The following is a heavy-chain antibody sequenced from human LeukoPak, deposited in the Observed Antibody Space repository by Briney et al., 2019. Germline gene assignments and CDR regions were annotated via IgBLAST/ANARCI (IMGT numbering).Heavy chain of an antibody. CDR3: AGAPLYSSGCIDY. CDR1: GFTFSDYY. D-gene: IGHD6-19*01. Sequence: PGGSLRLSCAASGFTFSDYYMSWIRQAPGKGLEWVSCISSSGSTIYYADSVKGRFTISRDNAKNSLYLQMNSLRAEDTAVYYCAGAPLYSSGCIDYWGQGTLVTVSS. J-gene: IGHJ4*02. V-gene: IGHV3-11*01. CDR2: ISSSGSTI.